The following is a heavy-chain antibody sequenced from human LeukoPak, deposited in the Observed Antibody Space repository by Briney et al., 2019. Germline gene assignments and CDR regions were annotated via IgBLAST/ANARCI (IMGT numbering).Heavy chain of an antibody. CDR3: ARDGITGYYYGYYFDY. V-gene: IGHV3-30-3*01. J-gene: IGHJ4*02. CDR2: ISYDGSNK. CDR1: GFTFSSYA. D-gene: IGHD5-18*01. Sequence: PGGSLRLSCAASGFTFSSYAMHWVRQAPGKGLEWVAVISYDGSNKYYADSVKGRFTISRDNSKNTLYLQMNSLRAEDTAVYYCARDGITGYYYGYYFDYWGQGTLVTVSS.